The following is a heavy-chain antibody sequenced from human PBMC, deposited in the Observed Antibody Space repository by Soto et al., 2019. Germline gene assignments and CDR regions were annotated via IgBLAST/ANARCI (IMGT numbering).Heavy chain of an antibody. CDR2: IYHSGIT. V-gene: IGHV4-61*03. CDR3: AREDMSGTYYFDS. J-gene: IGHJ4*02. Sequence: QVQLQESGPGVVRSSETLSLTCAVFGGSVSSETHFWSWIRQPPGKGLEWIGYIYHSGITNSNPSLKGRLTISRDKSTNHFSLSLASVTAADTAIYYCAREDMSGTYYFDSWGQGTRVTVSS. D-gene: IGHD1-26*01. CDR1: GGSVSSETHF.